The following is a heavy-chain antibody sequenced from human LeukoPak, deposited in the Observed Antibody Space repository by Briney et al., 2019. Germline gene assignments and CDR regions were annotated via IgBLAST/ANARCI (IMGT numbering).Heavy chain of an antibody. J-gene: IGHJ4*02. CDR2: IYPGDPDT. V-gene: IGHV5-51*01. CDR3: ARSYFSGTYPYDY. CDR1: GYSFTTYW. D-gene: IGHD1-26*01. Sequence: GESLKISCKGSGYSFTTYWIGWVRQMPGKGLEWMGIIYPGDPDTRYSPSFQGQVTISADKSISTAYLQWSSLKASDTAMYYCARSYFSGTYPYDYWGQGTLVTVSS.